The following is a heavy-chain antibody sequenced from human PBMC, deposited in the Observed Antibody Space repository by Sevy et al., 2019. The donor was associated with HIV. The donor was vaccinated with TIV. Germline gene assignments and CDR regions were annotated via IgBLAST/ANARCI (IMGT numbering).Heavy chain of an antibody. CDR1: GFTFSSYA. V-gene: IGHV3-30-3*01. CDR2: ISYDGSNK. J-gene: IGHJ4*02. Sequence: GGSLRLSCAASGFTFSSYAMHWVRQAPGKGLEWVAVISYDGSNKYYADSVKGRFTISRDNSKNTLYLQMNSLRAEDTAGYYCARDPGITMVRGGFDYWGQGTLVTVSS. D-gene: IGHD3-10*01. CDR3: ARDPGITMVRGGFDY.